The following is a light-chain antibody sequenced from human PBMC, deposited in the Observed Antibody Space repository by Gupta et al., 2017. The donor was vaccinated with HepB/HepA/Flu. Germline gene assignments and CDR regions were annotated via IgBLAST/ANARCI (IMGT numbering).Light chain of an antibody. CDR2: AAS. V-gene: IGKV1-39*01. CDR1: QSISSY. CDR3: QHSDSTPRWT. Sequence: DIQMTQSPSSLSASVGDRVTITCRASQSISSYLNWYQQKPGKAPKPLIYAASSWHSGVPSRFSGSGYGTDFTLTSSRRQQEDFAAYYCQHSDSTPRWTFGQGTKVEIK. J-gene: IGKJ1*01.